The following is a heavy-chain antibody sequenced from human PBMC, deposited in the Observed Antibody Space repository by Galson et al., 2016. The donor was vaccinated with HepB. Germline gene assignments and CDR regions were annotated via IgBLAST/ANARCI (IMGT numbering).Heavy chain of an antibody. V-gene: IGHV1-8*01. CDR3: ARFGPRDFGMGNLESYFFFGMDV. CDR1: GYTFTRYY. Sequence: SVKVSCKASGYTFTRYYIHWVRQAPGQGLEWMGWMNPNSGNTGYAQKFQGRVTMTRDNSINTAYMELGGLRSEDTAVYYCARFGPRDFGMGNLESYFFFGMDVWGQGTTVTVSS. CDR2: MNPNSGNT. D-gene: IGHD4/OR15-4a*01. J-gene: IGHJ6*02.